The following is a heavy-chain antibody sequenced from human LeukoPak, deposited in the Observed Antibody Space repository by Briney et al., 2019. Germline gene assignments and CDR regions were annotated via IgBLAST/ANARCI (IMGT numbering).Heavy chain of an antibody. J-gene: IGHJ5*02. CDR1: GGSFSGYY. D-gene: IGHD2-2*01. Sequence: SETLSLTCAVYGGSFSGYYWSWIRQPPGKGLEWIGYIYYSGSTYYNPSLKSRVTISVVTSKNRFSLKLSSVTAADTAVYYCARRPAAMVNWFDPWGQGTLVTVSS. V-gene: IGHV4-30-4*08. CDR2: IYYSGST. CDR3: ARRPAAMVNWFDP.